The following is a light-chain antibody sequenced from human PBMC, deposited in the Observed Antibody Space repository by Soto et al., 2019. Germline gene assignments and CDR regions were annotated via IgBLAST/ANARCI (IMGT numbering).Light chain of an antibody. Sequence: QSVLTQPPSVSGAPGQRVTISCTGSSSNIGAGYDVHWYQQLPGTAPKLLIYDNNKRPSGIPDRFSGSKSGTSATLVITGLQTGDEADYYCGTWDTSLRSEGVFGGGTKLTVL. J-gene: IGLJ3*02. V-gene: IGLV1-51*01. CDR1: SSNIGAGYD. CDR2: DNN. CDR3: GTWDTSLRSEGV.